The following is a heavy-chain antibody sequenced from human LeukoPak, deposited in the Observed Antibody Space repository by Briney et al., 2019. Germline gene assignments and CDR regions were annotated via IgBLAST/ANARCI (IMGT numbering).Heavy chain of an antibody. J-gene: IGHJ4*02. CDR3: ARNRDGLGL. CDR2: INADGTST. D-gene: IGHD3-16*01. Sequence: GGSLRLSCAAAGLTFSSDSMVWVRQAPGKGLVWVSYINADGTSTTYAESVKGRFTISRDHAKKTVYLQMNSLPSEDTAVYYCARNRDGLGLWGQGTLVTVSS. V-gene: IGHV3-74*01. CDR1: GLTFSSDS.